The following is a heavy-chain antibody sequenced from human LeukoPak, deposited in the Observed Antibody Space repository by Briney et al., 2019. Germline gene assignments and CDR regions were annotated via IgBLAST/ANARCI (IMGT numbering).Heavy chain of an antibody. CDR3: ARGGGRSSSAFDP. CDR2: INPNSGGT. CDR1: GYTFTASY. V-gene: IGHV1-2*02. J-gene: IGHJ5*02. D-gene: IGHD6-6*01. Sequence: ASVKVSCKASGYTFTASYKHWVRQAPGQGLEWMGWINPNSGGTKYAQNFQGRVTMTRDTSISTAYMELSRLRSDDTAVYYCARGGGRSSSAFDPWGQGTLVTVSS.